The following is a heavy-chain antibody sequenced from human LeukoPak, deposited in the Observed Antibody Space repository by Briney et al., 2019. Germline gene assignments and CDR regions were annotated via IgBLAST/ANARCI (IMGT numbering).Heavy chain of an antibody. Sequence: SVKVSCKASGGTFSSYAISWVRQAPGQGLEWMGGIIPIFGTANYAQKFQGRVTITADESTSTAYMELSSLRSEDTAVYYCAREYGSGSYSYNWFDPWGQGALVAVSS. J-gene: IGHJ5*02. CDR1: GGTFSSYA. CDR2: IIPIFGTA. V-gene: IGHV1-69*13. D-gene: IGHD3-10*01. CDR3: AREYGSGSYSYNWFDP.